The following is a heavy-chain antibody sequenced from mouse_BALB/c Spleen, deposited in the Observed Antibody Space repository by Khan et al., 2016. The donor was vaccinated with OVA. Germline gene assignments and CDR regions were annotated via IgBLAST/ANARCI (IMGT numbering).Heavy chain of an antibody. Sequence: QVQLQQAGPELVKPGASVKISCKASGYTFTAYDINWVRQRPGQGLEWIGWIYPGDDSTEYNENFRGKATLTADKSSNTAYMQLSSLTSEKSAVYFCAREGVRGVAMDYWGQGTSVSVSS. CDR2: IYPGDDST. V-gene: IGHV1S56*01. CDR1: GYTFTAYD. D-gene: IGHD1-1*01. J-gene: IGHJ4*01. CDR3: AREGVRGVAMDY.